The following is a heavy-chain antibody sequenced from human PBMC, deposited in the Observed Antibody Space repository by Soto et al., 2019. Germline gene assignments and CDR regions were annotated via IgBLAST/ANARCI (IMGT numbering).Heavy chain of an antibody. V-gene: IGHV1-18*01. CDR3: ARDRAYDYIWGSYRYTDHFDY. Sequence: QVPLVQSGAEVKKPGASVKVSCKASGYTFTSYGISWVRQAPGQGLEWMGWISAYNGNTNYAQKLQGRVTMTTDTSTSTAYMELRSLRSDHTAVYYCARDRAYDYIWGSYRYTDHFDYWGQGTLVTVSS. CDR1: GYTFTSYG. J-gene: IGHJ4*02. D-gene: IGHD3-16*02. CDR2: ISAYNGNT.